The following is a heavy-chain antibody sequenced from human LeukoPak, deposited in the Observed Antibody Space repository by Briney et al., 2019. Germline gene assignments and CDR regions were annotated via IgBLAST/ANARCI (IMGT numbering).Heavy chain of an antibody. V-gene: IGHV3-23*01. CDR2: IVGSGDTT. J-gene: IGHJ4*02. Sequence: GGSLRLSCAASGFTFNNYAMSWVRQAPGKGLEWVSTIVGSGDTTYYADSVKGRFTISRDNSKSTLFLQMNSLRAEDTAVYYCAKRHTSGWFYFDYWGQGTLVTVSA. CDR1: GFTFNNYA. D-gene: IGHD6-19*01. CDR3: AKRHTSGWFYFDY.